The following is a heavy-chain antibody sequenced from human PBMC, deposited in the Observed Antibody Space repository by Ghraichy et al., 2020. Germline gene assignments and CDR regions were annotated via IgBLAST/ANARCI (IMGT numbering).Heavy chain of an antibody. D-gene: IGHD5-12*01. Sequence: SQTLSLTCTVSGGSISSYYWSWIRPPPGKGLEWIGYIYYSGSTNYNPSLKSRVTISVDTSKNQFSLKLSSVTAADTAVYYCASRSGYAKGDYWGQGTLVTVSS. CDR3: ASRSGYAKGDY. J-gene: IGHJ4*02. V-gene: IGHV4-59*01. CDR1: GGSISSYY. CDR2: IYYSGST.